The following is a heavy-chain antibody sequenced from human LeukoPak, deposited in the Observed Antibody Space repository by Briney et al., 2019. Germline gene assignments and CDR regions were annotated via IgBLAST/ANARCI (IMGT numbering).Heavy chain of an antibody. CDR1: GYSFTSYW. CDR2: IYPGDSDT. J-gene: IGHJ5*02. CDR3: ARSERITMVRGVIGWFDP. V-gene: IGHV5-51*01. Sequence: GESLKISCKGSGYSFTSYWIGWVRQMPGKGLEWMGIIYPGDSDTRYSPSFQGQVTISADKSISTAYLQWSSLKASDTAMYYCARSERITMVRGVIGWFDPWGQGTLVTVCS. D-gene: IGHD3-10*01.